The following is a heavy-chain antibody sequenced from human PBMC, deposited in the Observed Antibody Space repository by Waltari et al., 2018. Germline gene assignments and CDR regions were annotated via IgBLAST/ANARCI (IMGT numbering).Heavy chain of an antibody. J-gene: IGHJ5*02. CDR3: ARDKSNCFDP. V-gene: IGHV3-30-3*01. CDR1: GFTLSSYA. CDR2: ISYDGSNK. Sequence: QVQLVESGGGVVQPGRSLRLSCAASGFTLSSYAMHWVRQAPGKGLEWVAVISYDGSNKYYADSVEGRFTISRDNSKNTLYLQMNSLRAEDTAVYYCARDKSNCFDPWGQGTLVTVSS.